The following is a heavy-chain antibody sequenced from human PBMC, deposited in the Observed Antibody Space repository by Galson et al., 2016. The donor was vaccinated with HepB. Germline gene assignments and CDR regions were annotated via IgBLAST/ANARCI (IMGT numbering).Heavy chain of an antibody. CDR2: INSDGSST. V-gene: IGHV3-74*01. CDR1: GFTFSTYW. CDR3: VRKSTTGSGNSFEM. J-gene: IGHJ3*02. Sequence: LRLSCAASGFTFSTYWMHWVRQAPGKGLEWVSRINSDGSSTTYADSVKGRFTVSRDNARNTLYLQISSLRVEDTAVYYCVRKSTTGSGNSFEMWGQGTMVTVSS. D-gene: IGHD1-14*01.